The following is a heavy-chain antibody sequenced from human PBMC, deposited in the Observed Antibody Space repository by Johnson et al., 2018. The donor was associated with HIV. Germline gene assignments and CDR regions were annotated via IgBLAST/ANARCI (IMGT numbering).Heavy chain of an antibody. CDR2: IRYDGSNK. D-gene: IGHD1-1*01. V-gene: IGHV3-30*02. CDR1: GFTFSSYG. CDR3: ARVPPFGTHPDGAFDI. Sequence: QVQLVESGGGVVQPGGSLRLSCAAPGFTFSSYGMHWVRQAPGKGLEWVAFIRYDGSNKYYVDSVKGRFTISRDNAKNSLYLHMNSLRAEDTAVYYCARVPPFGTHPDGAFDILGQGTMVTVSS. J-gene: IGHJ3*02.